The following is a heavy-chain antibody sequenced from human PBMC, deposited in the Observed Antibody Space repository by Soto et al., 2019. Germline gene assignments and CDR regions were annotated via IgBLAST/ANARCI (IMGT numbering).Heavy chain of an antibody. Sequence: QVQLVESGGGVVQPGRSLRLSCAASGFTFSSYGMHWVRQAPGKGLEWVAVISYDGSNKYYADSVKGRFTISRDNYKNTLYLQMNSLRAEDTAVYYCATVFGEFHYYDYGMDVWGQGTTVTVSS. CDR3: ATVFGEFHYYDYGMDV. D-gene: IGHD3-10*01. J-gene: IGHJ6*02. CDR1: GFTFSSYG. V-gene: IGHV3-30*03. CDR2: ISYDGSNK.